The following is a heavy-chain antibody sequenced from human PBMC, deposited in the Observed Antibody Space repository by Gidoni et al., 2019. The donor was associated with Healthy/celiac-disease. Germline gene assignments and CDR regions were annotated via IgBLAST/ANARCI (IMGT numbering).Heavy chain of an antibody. Sequence: QVQLQQSGPGLVKPSQTLSLTCAISGDSVSSNSAAWNWIRQSPSRGLEWLGRTYYRSKWYNDYAVSVKSRITINPDTSKNQFSLQLNSVTPEDTAVYYCARETSGYSSGWHPPQSFDYWGQGTLVTVSS. CDR1: GDSVSSNSAA. V-gene: IGHV6-1*01. D-gene: IGHD6-19*01. CDR3: ARETSGYSSGWHPPQSFDY. J-gene: IGHJ4*02. CDR2: TYYRSKWYN.